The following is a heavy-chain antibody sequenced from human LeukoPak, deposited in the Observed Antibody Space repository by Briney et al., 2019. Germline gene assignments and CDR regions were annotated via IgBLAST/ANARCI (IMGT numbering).Heavy chain of an antibody. CDR1: GFTFSTYS. Sequence: GGSLRLSCAASGFTFSTYSMNWVRQAPGKGLEWVAYISTSSSRIYYADSVKGRFTISRDNAKNSLYLQMNSLRTEDTAVYYCARDIVAFCGGDCYSAFDVWGQGTMVTVSS. CDR3: ARDIVAFCGGDCYSAFDV. J-gene: IGHJ3*01. D-gene: IGHD2-21*02. CDR2: ISTSSSRI. V-gene: IGHV3-48*04.